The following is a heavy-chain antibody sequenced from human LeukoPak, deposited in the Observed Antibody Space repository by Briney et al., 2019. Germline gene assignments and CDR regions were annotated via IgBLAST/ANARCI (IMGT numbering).Heavy chain of an antibody. Sequence: PSETPSLTCTVSGSMYNYYWSWIRQPPGKGLEWIGSVYHTGSTYSNPSLKSRVTISVDTSKNQFSLSLTSVTAADTAVYYCARVAGVEVAPATSYWGQGTLVTVSS. V-gene: IGHV4-38-2*02. CDR3: ARVAGVEVAPATSY. J-gene: IGHJ4*02. D-gene: IGHD2-15*01. CDR2: VYHTGST. CDR1: GSMYNYY.